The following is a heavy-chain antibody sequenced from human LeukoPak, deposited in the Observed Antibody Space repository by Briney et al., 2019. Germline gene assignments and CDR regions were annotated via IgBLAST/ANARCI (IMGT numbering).Heavy chain of an antibody. V-gene: IGHV3-11*03. CDR3: ARYWNDATTGDY. Sequence: SGGSLRLSCAASGFIFSDYYMSWIRQAPGKGLECVSYISRSSSYTNYADSVKGRFTISRDNAKNSLYLQMNSLKAEDTAVYYCARYWNDATTGDYWGQGTLVTVSS. CDR1: GFIFSDYY. CDR2: ISRSSSYT. D-gene: IGHD1-1*01. J-gene: IGHJ4*02.